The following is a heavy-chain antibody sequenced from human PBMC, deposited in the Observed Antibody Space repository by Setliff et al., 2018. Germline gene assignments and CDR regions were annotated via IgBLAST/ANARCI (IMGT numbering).Heavy chain of an antibody. Sequence: ASVKVSCKASGYSFTMYGVNWVRQAPGQGLEWMAWISPYSGKTYNSPSLHGRLTLTTDTSTATAHMELRNLAFNDTAVYYCSRLVRFCTRTACQRLSGGEFWGQGTAVTVSS. CDR3: SRLVRFCTRTACQRLSGGEF. J-gene: IGHJ4*02. D-gene: IGHD2-8*01. CDR2: ISPYSGKT. CDR1: GYSFTMYG. V-gene: IGHV1-18*01.